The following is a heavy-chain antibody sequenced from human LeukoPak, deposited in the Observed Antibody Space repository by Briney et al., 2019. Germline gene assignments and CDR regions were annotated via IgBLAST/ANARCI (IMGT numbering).Heavy chain of an antibody. J-gene: IGHJ6*03. Sequence: QTSETLSLTCSVSGASISSYYWSWIRQPPGKGLEWIGYIYYSGSTNYNPSLKSRVTISVDTSKNQFSLKLSSVTAVDTAVYYCARVGYSYSYRYYYYYMDVWGKGTTVTVSS. CDR2: IYYSGST. CDR3: ARVGYSYSYRYYYYYMDV. CDR1: GASISSYY. D-gene: IGHD5-18*01. V-gene: IGHV4-59*01.